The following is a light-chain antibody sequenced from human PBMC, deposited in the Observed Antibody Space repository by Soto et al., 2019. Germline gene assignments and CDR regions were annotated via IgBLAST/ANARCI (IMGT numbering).Light chain of an antibody. CDR3: QQYITWPSGT. Sequence: IVMTQSPATLSVSPGERATLSCRASQSVRNNLAWYQQKPGQAPRLVIYDASTRATGLPARFSGSGSGTEFTLTISSLQSEDFAVYYCQQYITWPSGTFGQGTKV. V-gene: IGKV3-15*01. CDR1: QSVRNN. CDR2: DAS. J-gene: IGKJ1*01.